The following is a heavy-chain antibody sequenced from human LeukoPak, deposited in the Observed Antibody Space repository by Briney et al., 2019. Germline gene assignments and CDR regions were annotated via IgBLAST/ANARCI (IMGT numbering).Heavy chain of an antibody. CDR1: GFSLSSYS. V-gene: IGHV3-53*01. Sequence: GGSLRLSCVASGFSLSSYSINWARQAPGKGLEWVPVIYSGGSTYYADSVKGRFTISRDNSKNTLYLQMNSLRAEDTAVYYCARAAPYDAFDIWGQGTMVTVSS. CDR2: IYSGGST. D-gene: IGHD3-3*01. J-gene: IGHJ3*02. CDR3: ARAAPYDAFDI.